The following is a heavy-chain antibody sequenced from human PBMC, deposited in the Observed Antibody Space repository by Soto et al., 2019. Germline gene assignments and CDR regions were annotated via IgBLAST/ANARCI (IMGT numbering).Heavy chain of an antibody. CDR1: GFTFSNHW. Sequence: GGSLRLSCAPSGFTFSNHWMSWVRQAPGQGLEWVASIKQDVSVKHYVDSVKGRFTISRDNAEKSLRLQMNSLRAEDTAVYYCAKLRGDYTAFDYWG. J-gene: IGHJ4*01. D-gene: IGHD4-17*01. CDR3: AKLRGDYTAFDY. CDR2: IKQDVSVK. V-gene: IGHV3-7*03.